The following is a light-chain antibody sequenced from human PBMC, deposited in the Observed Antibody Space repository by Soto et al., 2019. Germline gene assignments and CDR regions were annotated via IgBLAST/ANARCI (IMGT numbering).Light chain of an antibody. CDR2: GAS. J-gene: IGKJ1*01. Sequence: EIVLTQSPDTLSLSPGERATLSCRASQTVNNNYLAWYQQKPGQAPRLFIYGASTRATGIPDRFSGSGSGTDFTLTISRLEPEDFAVYYCQQYGSSRTFGQGTKVEIK. CDR1: QTVNNNY. V-gene: IGKV3-20*01. CDR3: QQYGSSRT.